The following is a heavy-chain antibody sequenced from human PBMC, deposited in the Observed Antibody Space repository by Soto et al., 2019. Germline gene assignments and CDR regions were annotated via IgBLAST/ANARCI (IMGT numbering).Heavy chain of an antibody. V-gene: IGHV1-3*01. D-gene: IGHD2-15*01. J-gene: IGHJ5*02. Sequence: ASVKVSCKASGYTFTRYTMNWVRQAPGQRLEWMGWINPDNGNTKSSQKFQDRVIITRDTSASTAYMDLSSLRSEDTAVYYCAGGIATGQLDPWGQGTLVTVSS. CDR2: INPDNGNT. CDR3: AGGIATGQLDP. CDR1: GYTFTRYT.